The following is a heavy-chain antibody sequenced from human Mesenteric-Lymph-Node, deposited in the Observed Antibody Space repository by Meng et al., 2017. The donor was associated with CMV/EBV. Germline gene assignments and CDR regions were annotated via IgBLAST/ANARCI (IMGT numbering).Heavy chain of an antibody. V-gene: IGHV3-11*04. J-gene: IGHJ4*02. CDR1: GFGFSDYY. D-gene: IGHD4-11*01. CDR2: ITRSGTTM. Sequence: GESLKISCAASGFGFSDYYMSWIRQAPGKGLEWVSYITRSGTTMYYADSVKGRFTISKDNSKNTVYLQMSSLRGGDTAVYYCAKHGDYSNAYFDSWGQGTLVTVSS. CDR3: AKHGDYSNAYFDS.